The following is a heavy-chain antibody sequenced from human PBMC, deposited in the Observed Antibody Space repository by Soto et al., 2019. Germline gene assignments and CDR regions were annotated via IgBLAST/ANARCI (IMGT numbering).Heavy chain of an antibody. V-gene: IGHV3-30-3*01. D-gene: IGHD3-3*01. CDR1: GFTFSRYA. CDR2: ISYDGSNK. CDR3: ARDPDYDFWGHFDY. Sequence: QVQLVESGGGVVQPGRSLRLSCAASGFTFSRYAMHWVRQAPGKGLEWVAVISYDGSNKYYAGSVKGRFTISRDNSKCTLYLQINSLRAEDTAVYYCARDPDYDFWGHFDYWGQGTLVTVSS. J-gene: IGHJ4*02.